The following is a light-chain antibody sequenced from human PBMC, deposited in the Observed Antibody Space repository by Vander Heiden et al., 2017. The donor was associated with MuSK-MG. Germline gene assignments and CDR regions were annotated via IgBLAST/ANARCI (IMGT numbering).Light chain of an antibody. CDR2: WAS. Sequence: DIVLTQSPDSLAVSLGERATINCTSSQSLLSSSDNQNYLAWSQRKPGQPPKLLIYWASTRDSGVPDRFSGSGSGTDFTLTISSLQAEDVAVYYCHQEDSAPLTFGGGTKVEIK. J-gene: IGKJ4*01. V-gene: IGKV4-1*01. CDR3: HQEDSAPLT. CDR1: QSLLSSSDNQNY.